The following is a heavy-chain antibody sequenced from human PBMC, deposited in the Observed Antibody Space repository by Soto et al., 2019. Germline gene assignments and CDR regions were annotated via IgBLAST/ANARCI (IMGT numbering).Heavy chain of an antibody. Sequence: GGSLRLSCAASGFTFSSYWMSWVRQAPGKGLEWVANIKQDGSEKYYVDSVKGRFTISRDNAKNSLYLQMNSLRAEDTAVYYCARGSPSPLHAFDIWGQGTMVTVSS. CDR1: GFTFSSYW. V-gene: IGHV3-7*01. J-gene: IGHJ3*02. D-gene: IGHD6-6*01. CDR2: IKQDGSEK. CDR3: ARGSPSPLHAFDI.